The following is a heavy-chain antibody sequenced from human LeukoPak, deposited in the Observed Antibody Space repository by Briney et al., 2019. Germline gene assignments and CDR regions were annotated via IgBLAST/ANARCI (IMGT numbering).Heavy chain of an antibody. D-gene: IGHD2-15*01. V-gene: IGHV4-31*03. CDR3: ARVVVAATRYYFDY. Sequence: SETLSLTCTVSGGSISSGGYYWSWIRQHPGKGLEWIGYIYYSGSTYYNPSLKSRVTISVDTSKNQFSLKLSSVTAADTAVYYCARVVVAATRYYFDYWGQGTLVTVSS. J-gene: IGHJ4*02. CDR1: GGSISSGGYY. CDR2: IYYSGST.